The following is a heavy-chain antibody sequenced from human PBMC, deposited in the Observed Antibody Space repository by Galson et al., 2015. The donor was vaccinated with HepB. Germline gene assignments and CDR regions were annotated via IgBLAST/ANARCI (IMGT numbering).Heavy chain of an antibody. CDR3: STHTWGYCSNGVCHALDY. J-gene: IGHJ4*02. V-gene: IGHV3-15*01. CDR2: IRSKTDGGTT. CDR1: EFTFSNAW. D-gene: IGHD2-8*01. Sequence: SLRLSCAASEFTFSNAWMSWVRQAPGKGLEWVGRIRSKTDGGTTDYAAPVKGRFTISRDDSKNTLYLQMNSLKTEDTAVYYYSTHTWGYCSNGVCHALDYWGQGTLVTVSS.